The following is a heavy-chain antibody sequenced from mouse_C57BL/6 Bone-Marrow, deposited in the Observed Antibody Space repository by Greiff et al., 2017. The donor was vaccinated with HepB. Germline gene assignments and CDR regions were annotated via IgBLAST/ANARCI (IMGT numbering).Heavy chain of an antibody. CDR1: GFNIKDDY. Sequence: LQQSGAELVRPGASVKLSCTASGFNIKDDYMHWVKQRPEQGLEWIGWIDPENGDTEYASKFQGKATITADTSSNTAYLQLSSLTSEDTAVYYCTTETAQAYYFDYWGQGTTLTVSS. CDR2: IDPENGDT. J-gene: IGHJ2*01. D-gene: IGHD3-2*02. V-gene: IGHV14-4*01. CDR3: TTETAQAYYFDY.